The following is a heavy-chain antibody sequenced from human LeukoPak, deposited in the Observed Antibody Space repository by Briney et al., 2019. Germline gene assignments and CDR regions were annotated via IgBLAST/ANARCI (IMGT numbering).Heavy chain of an antibody. D-gene: IGHD3-3*01. CDR3: AGDRDDFWSGYAVDY. J-gene: IGHJ4*02. V-gene: IGHV1-69*05. Sequence: FQGRVTITTDESTSTAYMELSSLRSEDTAVYYCAGDRDDFWSGYAVDYWGQGTLVTVSS.